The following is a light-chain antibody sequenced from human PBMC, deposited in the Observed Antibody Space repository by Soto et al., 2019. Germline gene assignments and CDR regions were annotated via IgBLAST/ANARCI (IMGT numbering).Light chain of an antibody. CDR3: QQLNFYPLT. J-gene: IGKJ5*01. CDR1: QDIRND. V-gene: IGKV1-17*01. Sequence: DIQMTQSPSSLSASVGDRVTITCRASQDIRNDLGWYQQKAGKAPKRLIYAAASLQSGVPSRFSGSGSGTDFTLTISSLQPEDFATYYCQQLNFYPLTFGQGTRLEI. CDR2: AAA.